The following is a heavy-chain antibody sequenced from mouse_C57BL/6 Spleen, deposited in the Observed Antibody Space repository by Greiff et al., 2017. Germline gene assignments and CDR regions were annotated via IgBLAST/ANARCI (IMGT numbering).Heavy chain of an antibody. D-gene: IGHD4-1*01. J-gene: IGHJ3*01. Sequence: VKLMESGPELVKPGASVKISCKASGYAFSSSWMNWVKQRPGKGLEWIGRIYPGDGDTNYNGKFKGKATLTADKSSSTAYMQLSSLTSEDSAVYFCARGWDVRGFAYWGQGTLVTVSA. CDR2: IYPGDGDT. CDR3: ARGWDVRGFAY. CDR1: GYAFSSSW. V-gene: IGHV1-82*01.